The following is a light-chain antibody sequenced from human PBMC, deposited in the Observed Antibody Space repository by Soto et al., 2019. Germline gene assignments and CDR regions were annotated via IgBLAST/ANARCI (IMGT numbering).Light chain of an antibody. CDR2: AAS. Sequence: IEMTQSPSPLSVSPGERATLSCRASQSVSSILAWYQQKPGQAPKLLIYAASTRATGIPARFSGGGSGTEFTLIITGLQPGDFAIYYCQQTYNCVETFGQGTEVDI. V-gene: IGKV3-15*01. CDR1: QSVSSI. J-gene: IGKJ1*01. CDR3: QQTYNCVET.